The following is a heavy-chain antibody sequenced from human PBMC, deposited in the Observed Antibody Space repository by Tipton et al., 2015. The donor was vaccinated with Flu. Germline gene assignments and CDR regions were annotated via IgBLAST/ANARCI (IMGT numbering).Heavy chain of an antibody. CDR1: GGSISSFY. V-gene: IGHV4-59*01. J-gene: IGHJ4*02. Sequence: PGLVKPSETLSLTCTVSGGSISSFYWNWIRQPPGKGLEWIGYIYYSGKSNYNPSLKSRVTMPVDTSKNQVSLNLSSVTAADTAVYYCAKWSSSWWSFDYWGQGALVTVSS. CDR2: IYYSGKS. D-gene: IGHD6-13*01. CDR3: AKWSSSWWSFDY.